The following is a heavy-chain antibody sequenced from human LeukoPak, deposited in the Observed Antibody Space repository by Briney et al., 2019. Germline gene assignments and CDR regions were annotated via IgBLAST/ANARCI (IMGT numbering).Heavy chain of an antibody. D-gene: IGHD6-19*01. CDR1: GFTFSSYA. V-gene: IGHV3-23*01. CDR2: ISGSGGST. Sequence: GGSLRLSCAASGFTFSSYAMSWVRQAPGKGLEWVSAISGSGGSTYYADSVKGRFTISRDNSKNTLYLQMNSLRAEDTAVYYCAKDHPLYSSGWYEPRKDYRGRGTLVTVSS. J-gene: IGHJ4*02. CDR3: AKDHPLYSSGWYEPRKDY.